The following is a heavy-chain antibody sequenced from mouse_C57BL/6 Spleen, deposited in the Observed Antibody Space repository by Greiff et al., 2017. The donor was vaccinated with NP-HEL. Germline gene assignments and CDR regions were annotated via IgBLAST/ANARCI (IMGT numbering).Heavy chain of an antibody. V-gene: IGHV3-8*01. J-gene: IGHJ4*01. CDR3: ARSGDYSNYEGYYAMDY. CDR1: GYSITSDY. CDR2: ISYSGST. D-gene: IGHD2-5*01. Sequence: VQLKQSGPGLAKPSQPLSLTCSVTGYSITSDYWNWIRKFPGNKLEYMGYISYSGSTYYNPSLKSRISITRDTSKNQYYLQLNSVTTEDTATYYCARSGDYSNYEGYYAMDYWGQGTSVTVSS.